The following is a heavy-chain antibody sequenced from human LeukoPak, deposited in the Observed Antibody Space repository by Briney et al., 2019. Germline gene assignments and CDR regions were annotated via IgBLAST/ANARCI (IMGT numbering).Heavy chain of an antibody. CDR2: ISAYNGNT. D-gene: IGHD3-22*01. Sequence: ASVKVSCKASGYTFTSYGISWVRQAPGQGLEWMGWISAYNGNTNYAQKLQGRVTMTTDTSISTAYMELSRPRSDDTAVYYCARGGASMIVVAQVNYFDYWGQGTLVTVSS. CDR3: ARGGASMIVVAQVNYFDY. CDR1: GYTFTSYG. J-gene: IGHJ4*02. V-gene: IGHV1-18*01.